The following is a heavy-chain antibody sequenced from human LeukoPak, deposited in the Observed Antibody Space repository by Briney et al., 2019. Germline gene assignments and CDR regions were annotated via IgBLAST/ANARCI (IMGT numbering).Heavy chain of an antibody. V-gene: IGHV4-61*02. J-gene: IGHJ6*03. D-gene: IGHD3-3*01. Sequence: SKTLSLTCTVSGGSISSGSYYWSWIRQPAGKGLEWIGRIYTSGSTNYNPSLKSRVTISVDTSKNQFSLKLSSVTAADTAVYYCARGDYDFWSGYYRVMDVWGKGTTVTVSS. CDR2: IYTSGST. CDR3: ARGDYDFWSGYYRVMDV. CDR1: GGSISSGSYY.